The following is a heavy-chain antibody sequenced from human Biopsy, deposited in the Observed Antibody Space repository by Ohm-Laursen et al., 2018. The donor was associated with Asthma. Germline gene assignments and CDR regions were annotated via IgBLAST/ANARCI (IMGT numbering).Heavy chain of an antibody. CDR1: GYTFNSAG. D-gene: IGHD3-10*01. V-gene: IGHV1-18*01. J-gene: IGHJ6*02. Sequence: ASVKVSCKTSGYTFNSAGITWVRQAPGQGLEWMGWISVYNGNTKVAQKLQDRVTMITDTSTSTAYMELKSLRSDDTAVYFCARAVDYSHYYGIGVWGQGTTVTVS. CDR2: ISVYNGNT. CDR3: ARAVDYSHYYGIGV.